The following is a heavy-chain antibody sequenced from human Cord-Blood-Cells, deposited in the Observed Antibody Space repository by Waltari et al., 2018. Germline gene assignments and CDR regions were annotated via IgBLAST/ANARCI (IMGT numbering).Heavy chain of an antibody. Sequence: QVQLVQSGAEVKKPGASVKVSCKASGYTFTGYYMHWMRQAPGQGLEWMGWSNPTSGGTNSAQKFQGRVTMTRDTSISTAYMELSRLRSDDTAVYYCARRGDQLGMDPLDYWGQGTLVTVSS. CDR3: ARRGDQLGMDPLDY. CDR1: GYTFTGYY. CDR2: SNPTSGGT. D-gene: IGHD7-27*01. J-gene: IGHJ4*02. V-gene: IGHV1-2*02.